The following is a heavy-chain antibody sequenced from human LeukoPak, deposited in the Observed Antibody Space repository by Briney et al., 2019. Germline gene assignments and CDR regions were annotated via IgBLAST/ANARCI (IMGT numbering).Heavy chain of an antibody. J-gene: IGHJ4*02. CDR2: INSDGSST. V-gene: IGHV3-74*01. CDR3: ARDRAYGDYLDY. D-gene: IGHD4-17*01. CDR1: GFTLSIYW. Sequence: GGSLRLSCAASGFTLSIYWVHWVRQAPGKGLVWVSRINSDGSSTRYADSVKGRFTISRDNAKNTLYLQMNSLRAEHTAVYYCARDRAYGDYLDYWGQGTLVTVSS.